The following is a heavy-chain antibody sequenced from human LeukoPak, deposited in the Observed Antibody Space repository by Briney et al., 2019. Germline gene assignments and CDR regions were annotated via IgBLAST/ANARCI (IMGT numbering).Heavy chain of an antibody. CDR2: ISSSSSNI. CDR1: GFTFSSYT. Sequence: GGSLGLSCAASGFTFSSYTMNWVRQSPGKGLEWVSSISSSSSNIYYADSVKGRFTISRDNAKNSLYLQMDSLSAEDTAVYYCVRGIYYYDSRGYYGGIYWGQGTLVTVSS. J-gene: IGHJ4*02. CDR3: VRGIYYYDSRGYYGGIY. V-gene: IGHV3-21*01. D-gene: IGHD3-22*01.